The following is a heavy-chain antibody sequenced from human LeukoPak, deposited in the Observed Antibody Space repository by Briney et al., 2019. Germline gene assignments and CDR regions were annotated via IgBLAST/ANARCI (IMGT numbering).Heavy chain of an antibody. V-gene: IGHV1-2*02. Sequence: GASVKVSCKASGYTFTGYYIYWVRQAPGQGLEWMGWINPNSGGTNYAQKFQGRVTMTRDTSISTAYMELSRLRSEDTAVYYCAREDYYDSGSNDYWGQGTLVTVSS. CDR1: GYTFTGYY. J-gene: IGHJ4*02. D-gene: IGHD3-22*01. CDR3: AREDYYDSGSNDY. CDR2: INPNSGGT.